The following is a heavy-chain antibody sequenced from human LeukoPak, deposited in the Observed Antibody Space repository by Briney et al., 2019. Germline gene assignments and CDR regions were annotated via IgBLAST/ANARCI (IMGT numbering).Heavy chain of an antibody. CDR2: ISHDGSNK. V-gene: IGHV3-30*04. J-gene: IGHJ6*02. D-gene: IGHD3-16*01. Sequence: GRSLRLACAASGFTFSIYAMHWVRQAPGKGLEWVAVISHDGSNKYYAPSVKGRFTISRDNANATLYLHMNSLTSDDTAVFYCVRDLLWGKAAIYYYYGLDVWGRGTTVTVSS. CDR1: GFTFSIYA. CDR3: VRDLLWGKAAIYYYYGLDV.